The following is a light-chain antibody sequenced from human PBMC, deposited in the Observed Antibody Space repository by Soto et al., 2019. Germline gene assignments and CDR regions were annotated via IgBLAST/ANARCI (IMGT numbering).Light chain of an antibody. Sequence: QSVLTQPPSVSGAPGQRVTISCTGSSSNIGAGYDVHWYQLLPGTAPKLLIYGNINRPSGVPDRFSGSRSGTSAYLAITGLQAEDEADYYCQSYGLSDYVVFGGWTKLTVL. V-gene: IGLV1-40*01. J-gene: IGLJ2*01. CDR3: QSYGLSDYVV. CDR1: SSNIGAGYD. CDR2: GNI.